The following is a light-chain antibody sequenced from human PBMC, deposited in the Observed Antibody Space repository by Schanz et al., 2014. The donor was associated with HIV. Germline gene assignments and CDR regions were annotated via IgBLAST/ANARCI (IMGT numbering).Light chain of an antibody. Sequence: QSALTQPDSVSGSPGQSITISCTGTSNDVGTYNLVSWYQQHPGKAPQLMIYEVTKRPSGVSDRFSGSKSGNTASLTISGLQAEDEADYYCSSYTSSSGVVFGGGTKLTVL. V-gene: IGLV2-14*02. CDR1: SNDVGTYNL. J-gene: IGLJ2*01. CDR2: EVT. CDR3: SSYTSSSGVV.